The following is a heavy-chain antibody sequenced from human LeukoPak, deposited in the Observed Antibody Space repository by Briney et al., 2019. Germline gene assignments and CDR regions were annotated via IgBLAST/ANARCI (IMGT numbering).Heavy chain of an antibody. CDR2: IYYSGST. CDR3: ARADYGDYGYYFDY. D-gene: IGHD4-17*01. CDR1: GGSISGYY. V-gene: IGHV4-59*08. J-gene: IGHJ4*02. Sequence: PSETLSLTCTVSGGSISGYYWSWIRQPPGKGLEWIGYIYYSGSTNYNPSLKSRVTISVDTSKNQFSLKLSSVTAADTAVYYCARADYGDYGYYFDYWGQGTLVTVSS.